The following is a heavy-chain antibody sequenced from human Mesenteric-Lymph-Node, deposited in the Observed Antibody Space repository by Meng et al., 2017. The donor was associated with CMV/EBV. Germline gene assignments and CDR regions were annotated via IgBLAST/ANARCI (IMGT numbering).Heavy chain of an antibody. CDR1: GFTFSSYW. D-gene: IGHD1-1*01. V-gene: IGHV3-7*01. J-gene: IGHJ6*02. CDR3: VRDRPNNSWNPLLDV. CDR2: IKEDGSEK. Sequence: GESLKISCAASGFTFSSYWMSWVRQAPGKGLEWVANIKEDGSEKFYVGSVKGRFTISRDNAKNSLYLQMNSLRAEDTAVYYCVRDRPNNSWNPLLDVWGQGTTVTVSS.